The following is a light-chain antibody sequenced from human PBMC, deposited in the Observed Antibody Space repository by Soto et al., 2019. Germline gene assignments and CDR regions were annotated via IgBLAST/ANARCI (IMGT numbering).Light chain of an antibody. J-gene: IGKJ1*01. V-gene: IGKV3-20*01. CDR2: GAS. CDR3: QQYGSSPRT. CDR1: QSVSSNY. Sequence: EIVLTQSPGTLSLSPGEIATLYFRASQSVSSNYLAWYQQKPGQAPRLHIYGASTRATGIPDRFSGSGSGTDFTLTISRLEPEDFAVYYCQQYGSSPRTFGQGTKVDIK.